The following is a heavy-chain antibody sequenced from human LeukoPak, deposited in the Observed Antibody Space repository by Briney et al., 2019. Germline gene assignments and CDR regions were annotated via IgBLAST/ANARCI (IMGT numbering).Heavy chain of an antibody. CDR2: ISGSNGNT. V-gene: IGHV1-18*01. Sequence: ASVTVSCKASGYTFSTYGLGWVRQAPGQGLDWMGWISGSNGNTQYAQKSQGRVTITTDASTNTAYMELRSLRSDDTAVYYCARDAIVGALRGAFDLWGQGTMVTVSS. D-gene: IGHD1-26*01. CDR3: ARDAIVGALRGAFDL. CDR1: GYTFSTYG. J-gene: IGHJ3*01.